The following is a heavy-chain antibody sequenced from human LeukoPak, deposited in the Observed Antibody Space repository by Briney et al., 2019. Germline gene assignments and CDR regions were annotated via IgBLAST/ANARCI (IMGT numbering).Heavy chain of an antibody. V-gene: IGHV1-2*02. CDR3: ASSPGYSSRVWFDP. CDR2: INPNSGGT. D-gene: IGHD6-13*01. CDR1: GYTFTGYY. Sequence: ASVKVSCKASGYTFTGYYMHWVRQAPGQGLEWMGWINPNSGGTNYAQKFQGRVTMTRDTSISTAYMELSSLRSEDTAVYYCASSPGYSSRVWFDPWGQGTLVTVSA. J-gene: IGHJ5*02.